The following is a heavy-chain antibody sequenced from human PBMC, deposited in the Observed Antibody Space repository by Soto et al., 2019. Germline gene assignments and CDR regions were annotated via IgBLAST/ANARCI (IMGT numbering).Heavy chain of an antibody. Sequence: EVQLVESGGGLIQPGGSLRVSCEAYVFCVSDNYMTWFRQAPGKGLEWVSVIDTAGRTNYAESVKGRFTISRDNAKNTLHLQMNSLRAEDTAVYYCARGATYYDFWSGYYTSFTYYGMDVWGQGTTVTVSS. D-gene: IGHD3-3*01. J-gene: IGHJ6*02. CDR3: ARGATYYDFWSGYYTSFTYYGMDV. V-gene: IGHV3-53*01. CDR2: IDTAGRT. CDR1: VFCVSDNY.